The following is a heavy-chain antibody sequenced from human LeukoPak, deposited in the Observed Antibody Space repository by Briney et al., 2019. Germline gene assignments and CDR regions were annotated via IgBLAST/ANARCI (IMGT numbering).Heavy chain of an antibody. D-gene: IGHD2-15*01. Sequence: QPGGSLRLSCAGSGFTFSNYAMSWVRQAPGEGLEWVSTISGSGDSTYYADSVKGRFTISRDNSKNTLYLQMNSLRAEDTAVYYCAKDRRSDGSCYNYWGQGTLVTVSS. J-gene: IGHJ4*02. V-gene: IGHV3-23*01. CDR3: AKDRRSDGSCYNY. CDR1: GFTFSNYA. CDR2: ISGSGDST.